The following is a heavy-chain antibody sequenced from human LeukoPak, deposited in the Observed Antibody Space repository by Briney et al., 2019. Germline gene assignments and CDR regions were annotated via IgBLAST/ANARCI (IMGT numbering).Heavy chain of an antibody. CDR2: ISSSSSYI. V-gene: IGHV3-21*01. Sequence: PGGSLRLSCAASGFTLSNYEMNWVRQAPGKGLEWVSSISSSSSYIYYADSVKGRFTISRDNAKNSLYLQMNSLRAEDTAVYYCARLGLTDYFDYWGQGTLVTVSS. J-gene: IGHJ4*02. CDR3: ARLGLTDYFDY. CDR1: GFTLSNYE.